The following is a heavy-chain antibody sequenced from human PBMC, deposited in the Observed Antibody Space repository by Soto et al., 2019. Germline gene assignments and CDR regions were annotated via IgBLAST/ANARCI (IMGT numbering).Heavy chain of an antibody. Sequence: SETLSLTCTVSGGSISSSSYYWGWIRQPPGKGLEWIGSIYYSGSTYYNPSLKSRVTISVDTSKNQFSLKLSSVTAADTAVYYCARHRRSIAARPDRTPFDYWGQGTLVTVSS. V-gene: IGHV4-39*01. J-gene: IGHJ4*02. D-gene: IGHD6-6*01. CDR1: GGSISSSSYY. CDR2: IYYSGST. CDR3: ARHRRSIAARPDRTPFDY.